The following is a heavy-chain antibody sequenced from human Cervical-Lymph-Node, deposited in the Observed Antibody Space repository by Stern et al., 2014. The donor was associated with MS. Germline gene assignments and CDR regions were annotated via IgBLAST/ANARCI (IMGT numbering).Heavy chain of an antibody. CDR3: ARGEVDYYDGMDV. CDR2: DSYDGGAQ. CDR1: GLTFSTFG. V-gene: IGHV3-33*01. Sequence: QVQLVESGGGVVQTGGSLRLSCAASGLTFSTFGMHWVRQAPGKGLEWVAGDSYDGGAQHYAHSVSGRFTISRDNSKNTLYLQLNSLRVEDTAVYYCARGEVDYYDGMDVWGQGTTVTVSS. J-gene: IGHJ6*02.